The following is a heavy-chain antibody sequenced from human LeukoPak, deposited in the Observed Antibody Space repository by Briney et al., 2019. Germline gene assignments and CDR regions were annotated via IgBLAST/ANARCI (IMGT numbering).Heavy chain of an antibody. D-gene: IGHD2-2*01. Sequence: GGSLRLSCAASGFTFSSYWMSWVRQAPGKGLEWVANIKQDGSEKYYVDSVKGRFTISRDNAKNSLYLQMNSLRAEDTAVYYCARDGAVILVPAIAFDYWGQGTLVTVSS. CDR2: IKQDGSEK. CDR3: ARDGAVILVPAIAFDY. J-gene: IGHJ4*02. V-gene: IGHV3-7*01. CDR1: GFTFSSYW.